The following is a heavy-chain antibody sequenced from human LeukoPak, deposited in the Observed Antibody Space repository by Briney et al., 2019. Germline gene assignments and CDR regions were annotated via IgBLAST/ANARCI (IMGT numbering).Heavy chain of an antibody. J-gene: IGHJ3*01. CDR1: GFSFTGYY. Sequence: ASVRVSCKASGFSFTGYYVQWLRQAPGQGLEWVGWMYFNSGATRYAPKFQDRVTMTRDTSISTAYMELSSLRADDTAMYFCAREGSSGQGWYASDVWGQETMVTVSS. V-gene: IGHV1-2*02. CDR3: AREGSSGQGWYASDV. D-gene: IGHD6-19*01. CDR2: MYFNSGAT.